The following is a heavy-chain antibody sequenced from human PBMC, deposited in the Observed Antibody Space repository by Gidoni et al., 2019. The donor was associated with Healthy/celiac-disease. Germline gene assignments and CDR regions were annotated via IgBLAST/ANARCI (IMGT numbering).Heavy chain of an antibody. CDR2: IYTSGST. Sequence: QVQLQESGPGLVKPSQTLSLTCPVSGGSIIRGSYYWSWIRQPAGKGLEWIGRIYTSGSTSYNPSLKSRVTISVDTSKNQFSLKLSSVTAADTAVYYCARDRCSGGSCYPGGYWGQGTLVTVSS. CDR1: GGSIIRGSYY. D-gene: IGHD2-15*01. CDR3: ARDRCSGGSCYPGGY. J-gene: IGHJ4*02. V-gene: IGHV4-61*02.